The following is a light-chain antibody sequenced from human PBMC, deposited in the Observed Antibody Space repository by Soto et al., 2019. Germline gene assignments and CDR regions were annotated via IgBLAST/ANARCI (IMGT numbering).Light chain of an antibody. CDR2: GAS. J-gene: IGKJ4*01. Sequence: EIVMTQSPATLSVSPGERATLSCRASQSVSSNLAWYQQKPGQAPRLLIYGASTRATGIPARFSGSGSGTEFTLTINSLEPEDVAVYYCQQRSYLFTFGGGTKVDIK. V-gene: IGKV3-15*01. CDR3: QQRSYLFT. CDR1: QSVSSN.